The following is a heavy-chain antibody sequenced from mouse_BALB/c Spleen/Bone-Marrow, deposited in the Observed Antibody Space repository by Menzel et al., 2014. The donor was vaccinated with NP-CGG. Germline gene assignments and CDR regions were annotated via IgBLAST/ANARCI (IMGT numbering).Heavy chain of an antibody. Sequence: QVQLQQPGPELVKPGASVKTSCKASGYSFTSYYIHWVKQRPGQGLEWIGWIYPGDGSSKYNEKFKGKTTLTADKSSSTVYMLISSLTSEDSAIYFCARGSSFSYWYFDVWGAGTTVTVSS. CDR3: ARGSSFSYWYFDV. CDR2: IYPGDGSS. J-gene: IGHJ1*01. V-gene: IGHV1S56*01. CDR1: GYSFTSYY. D-gene: IGHD1-1*01.